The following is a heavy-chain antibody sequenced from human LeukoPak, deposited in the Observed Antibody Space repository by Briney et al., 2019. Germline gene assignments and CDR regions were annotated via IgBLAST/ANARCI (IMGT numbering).Heavy chain of an antibody. CDR1: GFTFSSYA. Sequence: GGSLRLSRAASGFTFSSYAMHWVRQAPGKGLEWVAVISYDGSNKYYADSVKGRFTISRDNSKNTLYLQMNSLRAEDTAVYYCARDPLNGRFYYYYMDVWGKGTTVTVSS. J-gene: IGHJ6*03. D-gene: IGHD3-16*01. CDR2: ISYDGSNK. CDR3: ARDPLNGRFYYYYMDV. V-gene: IGHV3-30*04.